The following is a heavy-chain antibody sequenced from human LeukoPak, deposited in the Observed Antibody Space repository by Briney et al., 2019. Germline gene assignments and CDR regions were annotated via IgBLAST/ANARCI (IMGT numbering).Heavy chain of an antibody. J-gene: IGHJ4*02. V-gene: IGHV4-59*08. CDR3: ARLLPSSSWYILDY. D-gene: IGHD6-13*01. CDR2: MHYSGST. CDR1: GDSISGFY. Sequence: SETLSLTCTVSGDSISGFYWNWIRQPPGKGLEWIGYMHYSGSTSYNPSLKSRVTISVDTSKNQFSLKLSSVTAADTAVCYCARLLPSSSWYILDYWGQGTLVTVSS.